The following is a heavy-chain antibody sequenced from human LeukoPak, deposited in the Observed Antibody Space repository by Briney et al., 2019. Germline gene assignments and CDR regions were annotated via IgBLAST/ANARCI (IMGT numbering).Heavy chain of an antibody. V-gene: IGHV3-7*01. CDR3: AATKTGWYFDL. CDR2: IKQDGSEK. D-gene: IGHD7-27*01. Sequence: GGSLRLSCAASGFTFSSYWMSWVRQAPGKGLEWVANIKQDGSEKYYVDSVKGRFTISRDNAKNSLYLQMNSLRAEDTAVYYCAATKTGWYFDLWGRGTLVTVSS. CDR1: GFTFSSYW. J-gene: IGHJ2*01.